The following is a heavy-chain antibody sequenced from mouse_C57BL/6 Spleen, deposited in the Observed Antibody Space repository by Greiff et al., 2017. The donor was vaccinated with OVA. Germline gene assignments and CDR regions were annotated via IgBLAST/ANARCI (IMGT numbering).Heavy chain of an antibody. J-gene: IGHJ3*01. CDR3: TRSYYGSSLIAY. CDR2: IDPETGGT. D-gene: IGHD1-1*01. V-gene: IGHV1-15*01. CDR1: GYTFTDYE. Sequence: QVQLQQSGAELVRPGASVTLSCKASGYTFTDYEMHWVKQTPVHGLEWIGAIDPETGGTAYNQKFKGKAILTADKSSSTAYMELRSLTSEDSAVYYCTRSYYGSSLIAYWGQGTLVTVSA.